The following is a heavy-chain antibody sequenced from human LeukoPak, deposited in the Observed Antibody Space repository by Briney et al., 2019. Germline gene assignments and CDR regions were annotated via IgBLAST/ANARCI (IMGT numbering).Heavy chain of an antibody. CDR3: VRDDYLGY. D-gene: IGHD3-16*01. CDR2: IKQDGSEK. J-gene: IGHJ4*02. CDR1: GFTFSSYW. V-gene: IGHV3-7*05. Sequence: GGSLRLSCAASGFTFSSYWMSWVRQAPGKGLEWVANIKQDGSEKNYVDLVKGRFTISRDNAKNSVYLQMNSLRVEDTAVYYCVRDDYLGYWGQGRLVTVSS.